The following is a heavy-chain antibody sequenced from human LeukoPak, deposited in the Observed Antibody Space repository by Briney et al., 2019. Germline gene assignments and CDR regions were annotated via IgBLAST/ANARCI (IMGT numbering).Heavy chain of an antibody. J-gene: IGHJ2*01. CDR1: GFTFSSYA. V-gene: IGHV3-23*01. CDR3: ARGRYVDWYFDL. Sequence: PGGSLRLSCAASGFTFSSYAMSWDRQAPGKGLEWVAAINGSGGSTYYADYVKGRFTIARDNSKNTLYLEMNSLRAEDTAVYYWARGRYVDWYFDLWGRGTLVTVSS. CDR2: INGSGGST. D-gene: IGHD1-1*01.